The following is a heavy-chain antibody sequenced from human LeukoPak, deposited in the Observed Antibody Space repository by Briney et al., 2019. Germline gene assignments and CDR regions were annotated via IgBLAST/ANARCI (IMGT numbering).Heavy chain of an antibody. J-gene: IGHJ4*02. Sequence: ASMKVSCKASGYTFTDYYMHWVRQAPGQGLEWMGWINPNSGDTNHAQNFQGRVTLTRDTSISTAYMELSSLRSDDSAVYYCAGEYCSGGRCRQGFDYWGQGTLVTVSS. D-gene: IGHD2-15*01. CDR1: GYTFTDYY. CDR2: INPNSGDT. CDR3: AGEYCSGGRCRQGFDY. V-gene: IGHV1-2*02.